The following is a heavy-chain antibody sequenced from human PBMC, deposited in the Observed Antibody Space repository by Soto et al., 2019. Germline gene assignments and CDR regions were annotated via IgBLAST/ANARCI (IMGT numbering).Heavy chain of an antibody. CDR1: CYKFTRYW. CDR3: ARHPNYYDSSGYTPRTDFDY. D-gene: IGHD3-22*01. V-gene: IGHV5-10-1*01. J-gene: IGHJ4*02. CDR2: IDPSDSYT. Sequence: GESLKSSCKGCCYKFTRYWISWVRQMNGKGLEWMGRIDPSDSYTNYSPSFQGHVTIPADKSISTAYLQWSSLKASDTAMYYCARHPNYYDSSGYTPRTDFDYWGQGTLVTVSS.